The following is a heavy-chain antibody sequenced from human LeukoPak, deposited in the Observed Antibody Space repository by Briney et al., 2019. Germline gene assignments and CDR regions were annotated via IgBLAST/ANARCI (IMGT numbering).Heavy chain of an antibody. CDR1: GGSFSGYY. D-gene: IGHD3-10*01. V-gene: IGHV4-34*01. CDR3: ARLSVRGVRDY. CDR2: INHSGST. Sequence: SETLSLTCAVYGGSFSGYYWSWIRQPPGKGLEWIGEINHSGSTNYNPSLKSRVTISVDTSKNQFSLKLSSVTAADTAVCYCARLSVRGVRDYWGQGTLVTVSS. J-gene: IGHJ4*02.